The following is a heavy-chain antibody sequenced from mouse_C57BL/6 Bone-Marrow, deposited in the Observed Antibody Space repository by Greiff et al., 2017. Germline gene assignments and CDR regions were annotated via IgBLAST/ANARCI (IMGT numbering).Heavy chain of an antibody. V-gene: IGHV1-76*01. Sequence: QVQLQQSGAELVRPGASVKLSCKASGYTFTDYYINWVKQRPGQGLEWIARIYPGSGNTYYNEKFKGKATLTAEKSSSTAYMQLSSLTSEDSAVYFCAREAGWLLPWFAYWGQGTLVTVSA. CDR2: IYPGSGNT. D-gene: IGHD2-3*01. CDR3: AREAGWLLPWFAY. CDR1: GYTFTDYY. J-gene: IGHJ3*01.